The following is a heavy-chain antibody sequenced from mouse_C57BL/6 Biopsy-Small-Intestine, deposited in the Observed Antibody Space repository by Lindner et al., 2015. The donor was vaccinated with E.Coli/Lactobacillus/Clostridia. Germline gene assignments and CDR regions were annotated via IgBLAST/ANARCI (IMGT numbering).Heavy chain of an antibody. V-gene: IGHV3-1*01. CDR2: ISYSGST. J-gene: IGHJ2*01. CDR3: ARGYYGSSYGYYFDY. Sequence: VQLQESGPGMVKPSQSLSLTCTVTGYSITSGYDWHWIRHFPGNKLEWMGYISYSGSTNYNPSLKSRISITHDTSKNHFFLKLNSVTTEDTATYSCARGYYGSSYGYYFDYWGQGTTLTVSS. CDR1: GYSITSGYD. D-gene: IGHD1-1*01.